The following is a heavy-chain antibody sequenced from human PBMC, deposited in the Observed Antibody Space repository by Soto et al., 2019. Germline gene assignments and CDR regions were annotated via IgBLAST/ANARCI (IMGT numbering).Heavy chain of an antibody. Sequence: ASVKVSCKVSGHTLVDLSLHWVRQAPGKGLEWMGGFDPENVKRVYAQNFQGRVTLTEDTSTNTAYMELRSLTSEDTAIYYCAADAPHWFGELWGVWGQGTKVTV. D-gene: IGHD3-10*01. V-gene: IGHV1-24*01. CDR2: FDPENVKR. CDR3: AADAPHWFGELWGV. CDR1: GHTLVDLS. J-gene: IGHJ4*02.